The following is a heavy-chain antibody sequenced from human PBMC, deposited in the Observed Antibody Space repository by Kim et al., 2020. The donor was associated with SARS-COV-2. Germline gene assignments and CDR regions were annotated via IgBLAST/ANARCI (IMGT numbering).Heavy chain of an antibody. CDR3: AGCTSGVCYSYNWFDP. D-gene: IGHD2-8*01. CDR1: GGSISSSYY. Sequence: SETLSLTCTVSGGSISSSYYWGWIRQPPGKGLEWIGSIYYYSGSTNYNSSLRSRVTISVDTSKNQFSLKLTSATAADTAVYYCAGCTSGVCYSYNWFDP. V-gene: IGHV4-39*01. CDR2: IYYYSGST. J-gene: IGHJ5*02.